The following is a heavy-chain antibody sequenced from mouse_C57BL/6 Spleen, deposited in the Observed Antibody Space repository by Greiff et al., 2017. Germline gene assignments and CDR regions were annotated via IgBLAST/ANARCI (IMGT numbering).Heavy chain of an antibody. V-gene: IGHV3-6*01. J-gene: IGHJ3*01. Sequence: DVKLVESGPGLVKPSQSLSLTCSVTGYSITSGYYWNWIRQFPGNKLEWMGYISYDGSNNYNPSLKNRISITRDTSKNQFFLKLNSVTTEDTATYYCARSLYSGFAYWGQGALVTVSA. D-gene: IGHD2-12*01. CDR3: ARSLYSGFAY. CDR1: GYSITSGYY. CDR2: ISYDGSN.